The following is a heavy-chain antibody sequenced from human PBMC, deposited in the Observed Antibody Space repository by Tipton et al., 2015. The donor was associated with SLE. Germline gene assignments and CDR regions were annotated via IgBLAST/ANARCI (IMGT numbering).Heavy chain of an antibody. CDR2: IYSGGST. D-gene: IGHD4-17*01. CDR3: ARGYGEDI. Sequence: LSLTCTVSGGSISSNYMSWVRQAPGKGLEWVSVIYSGGSTYYADSVKGRFTISRDNSKNTLYLQMSSLRAADTAVYYCARGYGEDIWGQGTMVTVSS. J-gene: IGHJ3*02. V-gene: IGHV3-53*01. CDR1: GGSISSNY.